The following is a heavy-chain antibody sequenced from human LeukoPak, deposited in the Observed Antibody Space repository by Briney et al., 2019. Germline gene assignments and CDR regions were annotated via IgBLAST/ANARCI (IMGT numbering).Heavy chain of an antibody. V-gene: IGHV3-74*01. Sequence: PGGSLRLSFAASGLTFSSYWMQWVRQAPGKGLVWVSRINSDGSSTSYADSVKGRFTISRDNAKNTLYLQMNSLRAEDTAVYYCARGGNLLRYYYGMDVWGKGTTVTVSS. D-gene: IGHD4-23*01. CDR2: INSDGSST. J-gene: IGHJ6*04. CDR1: GLTFSSYW. CDR3: ARGGNLLRYYYGMDV.